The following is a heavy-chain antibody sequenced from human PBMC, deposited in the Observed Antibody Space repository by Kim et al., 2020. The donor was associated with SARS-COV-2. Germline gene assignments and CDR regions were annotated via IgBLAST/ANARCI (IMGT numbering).Heavy chain of an antibody. CDR3: ARDQVTSIAAAGIGIDY. J-gene: IGHJ4*02. CDR2: IIPIFGTT. D-gene: IGHD6-13*01. V-gene: IGHV1-69*13. CDR1: GGTFSSYA. Sequence: SVKVSCKASGGTFSSYAISWVRQAPGQGLEWMGGIIPIFGTTNYAQKFQGRVTITADESTSTAYMELSSLRSEDTAVYYCARDQVTSIAAAGIGIDYWGQGTLVTVSS.